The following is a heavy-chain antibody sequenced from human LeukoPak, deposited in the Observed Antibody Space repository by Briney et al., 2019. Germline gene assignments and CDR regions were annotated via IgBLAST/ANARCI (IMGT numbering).Heavy chain of an antibody. CDR1: GGSISSSSYY. Sequence: PSETLSLTCTVSGGSISSSSYYWGWIRQPPGKGLEWIGSIYYSGSTYYNPSLKSRVTISVDTSKNQFSLKLSSVTAADTAVYYCARDVGDSTDFDYWGQGTLVTVSS. CDR3: ARDVGDSTDFDY. CDR2: IYYSGST. D-gene: IGHD2-21*01. J-gene: IGHJ4*02. V-gene: IGHV4-39*07.